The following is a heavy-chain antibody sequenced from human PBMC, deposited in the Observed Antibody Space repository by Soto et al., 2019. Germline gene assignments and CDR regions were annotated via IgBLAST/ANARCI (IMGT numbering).Heavy chain of an antibody. D-gene: IGHD4-17*01. J-gene: IGHJ4*02. CDR3: ARGSACTVTTFDY. Sequence: QVQLVQSGAEVKKPGSSVKVSCKVSVGTFSSYTISWVRQDPGQGLEWMGRIIHILGIANYEQKFQGRVKITADKSTSTAYMELSSLRSEDTAVYYWARGSACTVTTFDYWRQGTLVTVSS. CDR1: VGTFSSYT. CDR2: IIHILGIA. V-gene: IGHV1-69*02.